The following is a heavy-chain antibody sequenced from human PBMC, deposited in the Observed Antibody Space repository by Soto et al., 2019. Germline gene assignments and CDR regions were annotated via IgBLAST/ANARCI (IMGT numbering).Heavy chain of an antibody. CDR1: GYTFTSYG. CDR2: ISAYNGNT. Sequence: QVQLVQSGAEVKKPGASVKVSCKASGYTFTSYGIRWVRQAPGQGLEWMGWISAYNGNTKYSHKLQGTLTTTTDTSTSTPSMELRILRPYHTAVYSSAINLPPFDSWVQGTLVTFSS. V-gene: IGHV1-18*01. J-gene: IGHJ4*02. CDR3: AINLPPFDS.